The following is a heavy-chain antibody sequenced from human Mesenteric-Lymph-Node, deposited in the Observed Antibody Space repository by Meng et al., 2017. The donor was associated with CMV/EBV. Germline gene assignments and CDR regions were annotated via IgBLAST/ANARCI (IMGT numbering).Heavy chain of an antibody. V-gene: IGHV3-74*01. CDR1: GFIFSSYW. J-gene: IGHJ4*02. CDR3: AKVGSGWWGIDN. Sequence: GESLKISCAGSGFIFSSYWMHWVRQAPGKGLVWVSRIHSDGSSRSYADSVEGRFTITRDNPKNTLYLQMNSLRVEDTAVYYCAKVGSGWWGIDNWGQGALVTVSS. CDR2: IHSDGSSR. D-gene: IGHD6-19*01.